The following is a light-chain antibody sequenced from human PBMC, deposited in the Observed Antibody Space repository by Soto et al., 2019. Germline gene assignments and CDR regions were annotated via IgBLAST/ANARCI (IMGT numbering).Light chain of an antibody. J-gene: IGKJ4*01. CDR2: KAS. Sequence: DIQMTQSPSTLSASVGDSVTITCRASQSISPWLAWYQQKPGKAPTLLIYKASSLEGAVPSRFSGSGSGTDFNITISSLQPDDFATYYCQQYNTYPLTFGGGTTVEIK. V-gene: IGKV1-5*03. CDR3: QQYNTYPLT. CDR1: QSISPW.